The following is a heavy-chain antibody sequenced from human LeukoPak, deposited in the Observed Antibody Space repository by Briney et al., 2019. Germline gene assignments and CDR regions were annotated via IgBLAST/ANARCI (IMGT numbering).Heavy chain of an antibody. Sequence: KPGGSLRLSCAASGFTFSSYSMNWVRQAPGKGLEWVSSISSSSSYIYYADSVKGRFTISRDNAKNSLYLQMNSLRAEDTAVYYCARAIVVVPARNGAFDIWGQGTMVTVSS. V-gene: IGHV3-21*01. CDR1: GFTFSSYS. CDR2: ISSSSSYI. J-gene: IGHJ3*02. D-gene: IGHD2-2*01. CDR3: ARAIVVVPARNGAFDI.